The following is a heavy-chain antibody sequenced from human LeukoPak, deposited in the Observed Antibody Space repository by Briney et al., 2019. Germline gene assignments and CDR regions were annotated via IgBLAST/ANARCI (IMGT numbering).Heavy chain of an antibody. J-gene: IGHJ4*02. Sequence: ASVKLSCKASGYTLTSHYMYWVRQAPGQGLEWMGIINPSGVSTSYAQKFQGRVTMTRDTSTSTVYMELSSLRSEDTAVYYCARAEGSSWVFDYWGQGTLVTVSS. CDR1: GYTLTSHY. V-gene: IGHV1-46*01. CDR3: ARAEGSSWVFDY. D-gene: IGHD6-13*01. CDR2: INPSGVST.